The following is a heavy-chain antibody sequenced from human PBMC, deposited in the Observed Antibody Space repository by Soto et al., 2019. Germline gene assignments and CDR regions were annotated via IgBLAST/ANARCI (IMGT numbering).Heavy chain of an antibody. J-gene: IGHJ5*02. Sequence: SETLSLTCTVSGGSISSSSYYWGWIRQPPGKGLQWIGSIYYSGSTYYNPSLKSRVTISVDTSKNQFSLKLSSVTAADTAVYYCASWSITIFGVVSNWFDPWGPGTLVTSPQ. CDR3: ASWSITIFGVVSNWFDP. V-gene: IGHV4-39*01. D-gene: IGHD3-3*01. CDR2: IYYSGST. CDR1: GGSISSSSYY.